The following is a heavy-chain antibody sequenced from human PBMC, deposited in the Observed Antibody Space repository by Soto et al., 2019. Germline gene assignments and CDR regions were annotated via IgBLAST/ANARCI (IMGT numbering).Heavy chain of an antibody. V-gene: IGHV1-3*01. CDR2: IDAGNGIP. CDR3: AEDSSGYYY. J-gene: IGHJ4*02. D-gene: IGHD3-22*01. CDR1: GYTLTELS. Sequence: ASVKVSCKVSGYTLTELSMHWVRQAPGQGLEWMGGIDAGNGIPTYSQKFQGRVTFSRDTSASTAYMELSSLRSEDTAVYYCAEDSSGYYYWGQGTLVTV.